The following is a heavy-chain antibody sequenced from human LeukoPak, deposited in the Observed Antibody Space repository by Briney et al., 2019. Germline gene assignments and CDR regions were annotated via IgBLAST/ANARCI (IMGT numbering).Heavy chain of an antibody. Sequence: GGSLRLSCAASGFTFSSYAMSWVRQAPGKGLEWVSSISSSSSYIYYADSVKGRFTISRDNAKNSLYLQMNSLRAEDTAVYYCARENPAGYFDYWGQGTLVTVSS. CDR2: ISSSSSYI. D-gene: IGHD3-22*01. J-gene: IGHJ4*02. CDR1: GFTFSSYA. V-gene: IGHV3-21*01. CDR3: ARENPAGYFDY.